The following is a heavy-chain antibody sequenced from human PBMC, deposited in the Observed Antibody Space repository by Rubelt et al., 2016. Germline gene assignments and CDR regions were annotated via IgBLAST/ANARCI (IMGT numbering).Heavy chain of an antibody. CDR3: ARDSSSSRYYYGMDV. CDR2: INAGNGNT. J-gene: IGHJ6*02. V-gene: IGHV1-3*01. CDR1: GGTFSSYA. D-gene: IGHD2-2*01. Sequence: QVQLVQSGAEVKKPGSSVKVSCKASGGTFSSYAISWVRQAPGQRLEWMGWINAGNGNTKYSQKFQGRVTITRDTSASTAYMELSSLRSEDTAVYYCARDSSSSRYYYGMDVWGQGTTVTVSS.